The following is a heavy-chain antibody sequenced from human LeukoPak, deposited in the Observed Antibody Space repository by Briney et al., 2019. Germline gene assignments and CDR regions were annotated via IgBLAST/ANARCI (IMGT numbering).Heavy chain of an antibody. V-gene: IGHV4-59*08. CDR1: GGSTSSYY. CDR3: ARLHSQQWLVPNYMDV. J-gene: IGHJ6*03. CDR2: IYYSGST. D-gene: IGHD6-19*01. Sequence: SETLSLTCSVSGGSTSSYYWSWIRQPPGKGLEWIGYIYYSGSTNYNPSLKSRVTISVDTSKNQFSLKLSSVTAADTAVYYCARLHSQQWLVPNYMDVWGKGTTVTVSS.